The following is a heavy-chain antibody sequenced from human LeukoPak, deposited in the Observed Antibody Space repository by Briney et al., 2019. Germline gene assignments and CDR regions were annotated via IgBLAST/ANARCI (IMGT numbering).Heavy chain of an antibody. CDR2: INPSGGST. CDR3: ARRGSSPTLNYYYYGMDV. Sequence: GASVKVSCKASGYTFTSYYMHWVRQAPGQGLEWMGIINPSGGSTSYAQKFQGRVTITADESTSTAYMELSSLRSEDTAVYYCARRGSSPTLNYYYYGMDVWGQGTTVTVSS. V-gene: IGHV1-46*01. CDR1: GYTFTSYY. J-gene: IGHJ6*02. D-gene: IGHD6-6*01.